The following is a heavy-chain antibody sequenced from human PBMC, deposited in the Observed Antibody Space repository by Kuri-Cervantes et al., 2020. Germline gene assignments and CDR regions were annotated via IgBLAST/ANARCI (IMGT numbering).Heavy chain of an antibody. CDR2: IYHTGST. CDR3: ARDGSLGMDV. D-gene: IGHD1-26*01. Sequence: SQTLSLTCAVSGDSISSGYFWGWIRQPPGKGLEWIGNIYHTGSTYYNPSLKSRVTISVDTSKNQFSLKLSSVTAADTAVYYCARDGSLGMDVWGQGTTVTVSS. V-gene: IGHV4-38-2*02. J-gene: IGHJ6*02. CDR1: GDSISSGYF.